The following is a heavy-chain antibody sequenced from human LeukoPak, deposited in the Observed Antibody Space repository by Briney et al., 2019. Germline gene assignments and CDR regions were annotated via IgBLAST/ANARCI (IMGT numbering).Heavy chain of an antibody. CDR2: IIPILGIA. CDR1: GGTFSSYA. J-gene: IGHJ4*02. Sequence: SVKVSCKASGGTFSSYAISWVRQAPGQGLEWMGRIIPILGIANYAQKFQGRVTITADKSTSTAYMELCSLRSEDTAVYYCVCRYFYDSSGYPFYYWGQGTLVTVSS. D-gene: IGHD3-22*01. CDR3: VCRYFYDSSGYPFYY. V-gene: IGHV1-69*04.